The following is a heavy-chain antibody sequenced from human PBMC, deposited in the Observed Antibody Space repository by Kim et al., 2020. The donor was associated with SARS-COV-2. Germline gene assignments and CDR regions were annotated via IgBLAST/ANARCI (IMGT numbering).Heavy chain of an antibody. CDR1: GFTFSNYA. V-gene: IGHV3-23*01. CDR3: AKGGDSNGWYY. CDR2: ISGSGGTT. J-gene: IGHJ4*02. Sequence: GGSLRLSCAASGFTFSNYAMSWVRQAPGKGLEWVSTISGSGGTTYYADSVKGRFTISRDNSKNTLYLQMNSLRAEDTAVYYCAKGGDSNGWYYWGQGTLVTVSS. D-gene: IGHD6-19*01.